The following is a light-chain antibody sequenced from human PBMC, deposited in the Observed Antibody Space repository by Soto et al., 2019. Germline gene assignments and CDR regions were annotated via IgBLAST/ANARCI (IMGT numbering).Light chain of an antibody. CDR2: AAS. CDR3: QNYNSAPYT. J-gene: IGKJ1*01. V-gene: IGKV1-27*01. Sequence: DIQMTQSPSSLSASVGDRITITCRASQGISSYLAWYQQKPGKVPKLLIYAASTLQSGVPSRFSGSGSGTDFTLTISSLQPEDVATYYCQNYNSAPYTFGQVNTVEIK. CDR1: QGISSY.